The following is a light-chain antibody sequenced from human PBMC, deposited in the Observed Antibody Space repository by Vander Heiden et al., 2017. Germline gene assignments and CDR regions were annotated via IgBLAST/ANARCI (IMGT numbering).Light chain of an antibody. J-gene: IGKJ4*01. CDR2: AAS. CDR3: QQSDSTPLT. CDR1: QSISSY. V-gene: IGKV1-39*01. Sequence: DMHITHSPSSLSASVGDRVTITCRASQSISSYLNWYQQKPGKAPKLLIYAASSLQSGVPSRFSGSGSGTDFTLTISSLQPEDFATYYCQQSDSTPLTFGGGTKVEIK.